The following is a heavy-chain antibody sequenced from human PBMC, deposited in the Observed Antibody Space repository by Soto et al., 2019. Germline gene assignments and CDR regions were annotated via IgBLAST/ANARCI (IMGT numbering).Heavy chain of an antibody. D-gene: IGHD3-10*01. CDR2: ISYDGSNK. CDR1: EFNFSISG. CDR3: AKDQSGGTFDY. Sequence: QTWGSPGISCASSEFNFSISGMHWVRQAPGKGLDRVAVISYDGSNKYYADSVKGRFTISRDNSKNRLYLQMNSLRAEDTAVYYCAKDQSGGTFDYWGRGTMVTVSS. J-gene: IGHJ4*02. V-gene: IGHV3-30*18.